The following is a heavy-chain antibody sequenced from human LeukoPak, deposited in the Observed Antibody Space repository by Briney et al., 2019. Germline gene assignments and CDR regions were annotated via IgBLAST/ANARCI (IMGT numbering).Heavy chain of an antibody. CDR2: IIPILGIA. J-gene: IGHJ4*02. CDR1: GGTFSSYA. D-gene: IGHD1-26*01. CDR3: ARDHSGGYDMDY. V-gene: IGHV1-69*04. Sequence: ASVKVSCKASGGTFSSYAISWVRQAPGQGLEWMGRIIPILGIANYAQKFQDRVTITADKSTSTAYMELSSLRSEDTAVYYCARDHSGGYDMDYWGQGTLVTVSS.